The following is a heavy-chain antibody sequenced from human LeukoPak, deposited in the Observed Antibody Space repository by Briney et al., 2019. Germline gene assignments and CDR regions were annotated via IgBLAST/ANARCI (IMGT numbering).Heavy chain of an antibody. CDR1: GFVFTSYG. CDR3: AREKYDTGWNYFDY. J-gene: IGHJ4*02. V-gene: IGHV1-18*01. D-gene: IGHD6-19*01. CDR2: ISANDGKT. Sequence: ASVKVSCKASGFVFTSYGFTWVRQAPGQGLEWMGWISANDGKTHYSEKHQGRVTMSTDTVTSTAYMELRSLRSDDTAVYYCAREKYDTGWNYFDYWGQGSLVTVSS.